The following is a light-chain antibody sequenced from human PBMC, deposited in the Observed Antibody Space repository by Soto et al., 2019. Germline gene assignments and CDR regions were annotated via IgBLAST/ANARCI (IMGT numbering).Light chain of an antibody. Sequence: EIVLTQSPGTLSLSPGERATLSCRASQSVSSSYLAWYQQKPGQAPRLLIYGASSRATGIPGRFSGSGSGTDFTLTISRLEPEDFAVYYCQQYGSSPVFTLGPGTKVDIK. CDR2: GAS. V-gene: IGKV3-20*01. CDR1: QSVSSSY. CDR3: QQYGSSPVFT. J-gene: IGKJ3*01.